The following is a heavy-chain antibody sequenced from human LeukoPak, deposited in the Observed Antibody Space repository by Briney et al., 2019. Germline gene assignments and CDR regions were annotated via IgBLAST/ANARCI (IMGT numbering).Heavy chain of an antibody. CDR3: ARDQGGMVSY. CDR1: GFTFSSYV. CDR2: ISGSGVGT. J-gene: IGHJ4*02. D-gene: IGHD2-8*01. Sequence: PGGSLRLSCAASGFTFSSYVMSWVRQAPGKGLEWVSAISGSGVGTYSADSVKGRFTISRDNAKNSLYLQMNSLRAEDTAVYYCARDQGGMVSYWGQGTLVTVSS. V-gene: IGHV3-23*01.